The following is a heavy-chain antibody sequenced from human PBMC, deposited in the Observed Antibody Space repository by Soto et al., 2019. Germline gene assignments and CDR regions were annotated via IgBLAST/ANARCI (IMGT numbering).Heavy chain of an antibody. V-gene: IGHV3-23*01. CDR1: GFTFSSYA. Sequence: GGSLRLSCTASGFTFSSYAMSWVRQAPGKGLEWVSAISGSGGNTYYADSVKGRFTISRDNSKNTLYLQMNSLRAEDTAVYYCAKSITARTYDYRGKGALVTVSS. CDR3: AKSITARTYDY. D-gene: IGHD6-6*01. CDR2: ISGSGGNT. J-gene: IGHJ4*02.